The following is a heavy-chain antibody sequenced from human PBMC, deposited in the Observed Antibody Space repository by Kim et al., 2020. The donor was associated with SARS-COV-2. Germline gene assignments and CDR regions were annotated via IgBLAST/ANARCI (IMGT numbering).Heavy chain of an antibody. CDR2: IYYSGST. CDR1: GGSISSSSYY. V-gene: IGHV4-39*07. Sequence: SETLSLTCTVSGGSISSSSYYWGWIRQPPGKGLEWIGSIYYSGSTYYNPSLKSRVTISVDTSKNQFSLKLSSVTAADTAVYYCAREGESGYDYYFDYWGQGTLVTVSS. J-gene: IGHJ4*02. D-gene: IGHD5-12*01. CDR3: AREGESGYDYYFDY.